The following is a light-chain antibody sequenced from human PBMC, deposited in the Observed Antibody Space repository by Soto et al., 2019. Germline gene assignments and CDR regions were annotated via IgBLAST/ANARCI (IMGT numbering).Light chain of an antibody. J-gene: IGKJ1*01. CDR1: QSVSSSY. CDR2: GAS. V-gene: IGKV3-20*01. Sequence: ESVFAHSPATLSLSPGERATLSCRASQSVSSSYLAWYQQKPGQPPRLLIYGASSRATGIPDRFSGTGSGTDFTLTISRLEPEDVAVYYCQQYGTSPRTFGQGTKVDIK. CDR3: QQYGTSPRT.